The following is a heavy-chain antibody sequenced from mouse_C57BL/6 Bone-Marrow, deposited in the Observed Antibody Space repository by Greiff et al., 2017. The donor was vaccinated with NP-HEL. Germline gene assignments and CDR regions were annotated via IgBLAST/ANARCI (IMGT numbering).Heavy chain of an antibody. CDR1: GYTFTSYW. J-gene: IGHJ2*01. CDR2: INPSNGGT. D-gene: IGHD2-3*01. CDR3: AREKNGYYVYFDY. Sequence: VQLQQPGTELVKPGASVKLSCKASGYTFTSYWMHWVKQRPGQGLEWIGNINPSNGGTNSNEKFKSKATMTVDKSSSTAYMQLSSLTSEDSAVYYCAREKNGYYVYFDYWGQGTTLTVSS. V-gene: IGHV1-53*01.